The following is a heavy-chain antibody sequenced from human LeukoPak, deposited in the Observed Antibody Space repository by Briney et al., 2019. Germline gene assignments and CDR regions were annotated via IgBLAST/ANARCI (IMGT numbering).Heavy chain of an antibody. CDR1: GFTFRDYT. CDR2: ISKSGTYI. CDR3: TREVLIVVEPASNTIDF. J-gene: IGHJ4*02. V-gene: IGHV3-21*01. Sequence: GGSLRLSCAASGFTFRDYTMNWVRQAPGKGQEWVSAISKSGTYIKYADSVKGRFTVSRDNAKNSLFLQMNSLRVEDTALYFCTREVLIVVEPASNTIDFWGQGTRVTVSS. D-gene: IGHD2-2*01.